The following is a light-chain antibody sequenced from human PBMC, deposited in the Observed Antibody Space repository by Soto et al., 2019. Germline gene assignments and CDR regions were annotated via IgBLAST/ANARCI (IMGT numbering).Light chain of an antibody. CDR2: KVS. J-gene: IGKJ1*01. V-gene: IGKV2-24*01. CDR1: QSLVHSDGNTY. CDR3: MQAKHSPWA. Sequence: DIVMTQTPLSSPVTLGQPASISCRSSQSLVHSDGNTYLSWLQQRQGQPPRRLISKVSNRFSGVPDRFRGSGAETDFTLQISRVEPEDVGVYYCMQAKHSPWAFGQGTEVEIK.